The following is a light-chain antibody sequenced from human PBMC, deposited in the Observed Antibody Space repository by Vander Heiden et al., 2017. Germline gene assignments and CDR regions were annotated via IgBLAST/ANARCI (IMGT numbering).Light chain of an antibody. CDR2: GAS. J-gene: IGKJ2*01. CDR1: QSVSTK. V-gene: IGKV3-15*01. Sequence: ELVMTQSPATLSVSPGERATLPYRASQSVSTKLAWYQQKPGQAPRLLIYGASTRATGIPARFSGSGSGTEFTLTISSLQSEDFVVYYCQQYNDWPPYTFGHGTKLEIK. CDR3: QQYNDWPPYT.